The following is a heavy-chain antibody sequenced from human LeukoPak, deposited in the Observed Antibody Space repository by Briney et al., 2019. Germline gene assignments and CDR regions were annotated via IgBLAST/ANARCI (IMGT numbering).Heavy chain of an antibody. V-gene: IGHV3-23*01. J-gene: IGHJ4*02. D-gene: IGHD2-15*01. CDR1: GFTFSILD. Sequence: PGGSLRLSCAASGFTFSILDMSWVRQAPGKGLEWVSAISGNGGRTYYADSVKGRFTISRDNSKNTLYLQMNSLRAEDTAVYYCAKEEAGYCSGGSCYSFNYWGQGTLVTVSS. CDR2: ISGNGGRT. CDR3: AKEEAGYCSGGSCYSFNY.